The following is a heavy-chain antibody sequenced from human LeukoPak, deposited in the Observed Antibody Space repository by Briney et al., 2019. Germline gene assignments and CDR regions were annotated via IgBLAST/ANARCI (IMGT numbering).Heavy chain of an antibody. V-gene: IGHV3-48*01. J-gene: IGHJ4*02. CDR2: ISSSSSTI. Sequence: PGGSLRLSCAASGFTFSSYEMNWVRQAPGKGLEWVSYISSSSSTIYYADSVKGRFTISRDNAKNSLYLQMNSLRAEDTAVYYCARGSTTVDWGQGTLVTVSS. CDR1: GFTFSSYE. CDR3: ARGSTTVD. D-gene: IGHD4-23*01.